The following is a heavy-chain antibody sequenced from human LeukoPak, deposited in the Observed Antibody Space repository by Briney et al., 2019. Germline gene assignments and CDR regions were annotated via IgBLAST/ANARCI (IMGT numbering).Heavy chain of an antibody. J-gene: IGHJ3*02. CDR3: ATSAGPDAFDI. CDR2: IKQDGSEK. CDR1: GFTFSSYW. V-gene: IGHV3-7*03. Sequence: GGSLRLSCAASGFTFSSYWMSWVRQAPGKGLEWVANIKQDGSEKYYVDSVKGRFTISRDNAKNSLYLQMNSLRAEDMALYYCATSAGPDAFDIWGQGTMVTVSS. D-gene: IGHD1/OR15-1a*01.